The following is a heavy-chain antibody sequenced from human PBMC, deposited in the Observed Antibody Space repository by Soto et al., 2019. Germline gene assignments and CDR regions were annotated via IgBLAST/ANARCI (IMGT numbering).Heavy chain of an antibody. CDR3: ARVGLVTIFGVVITGFDY. V-gene: IGHV1-18*04. D-gene: IGHD3-3*01. J-gene: IGHJ4*02. Sequence: GASVKVSCKASGYTFTSYGISWVRQAPGQGLEWMGWISAYNGNTNYAQKLQGRVTMTTDTSTSTAYMELRSLRSDDTAAYYCARVGLVTIFGVVITGFDYWGQGTLVTVSS. CDR2: ISAYNGNT. CDR1: GYTFTSYG.